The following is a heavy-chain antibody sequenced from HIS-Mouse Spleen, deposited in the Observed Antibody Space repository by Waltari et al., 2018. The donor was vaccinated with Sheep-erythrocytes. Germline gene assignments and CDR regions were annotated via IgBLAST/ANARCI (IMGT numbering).Heavy chain of an antibody. CDR3: ARFYGDFTRAFDI. V-gene: IGHV1-18*01. J-gene: IGHJ3*02. Sequence: QVQLVQSGAEVKKPGASVKVSCKASGYTFTSYGISWVRQAHGQGLEWLGWVRTAPGVGLEWRGWIRAYNGNTNYDQKLQGRVTMNTDTSTSTAYMELRSLRSDDTAVYYCARFYGDFTRAFDIWGQGTMVTVSS. CDR1: GYTFTSYG. CDR2: IRAYNGNT. D-gene: IGHD4-17*01.